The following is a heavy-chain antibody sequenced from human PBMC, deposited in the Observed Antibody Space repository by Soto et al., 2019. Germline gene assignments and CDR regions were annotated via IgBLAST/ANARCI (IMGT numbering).Heavy chain of an antibody. Sequence: QVQLVQSGAEVKKPGSSVKVSCKASGGTFSSYTISWVRQAPGQGLEWMGRIIPILGIANYAQKFQGRVTITADKSTSTAYMELSSLRSEDTAVYYCIVSCSSSRRFAFDIWGQGTMVTVSS. D-gene: IGHD6-6*01. CDR1: GGTFSSYT. CDR2: IIPILGIA. J-gene: IGHJ3*02. CDR3: IVSCSSSRRFAFDI. V-gene: IGHV1-69*02.